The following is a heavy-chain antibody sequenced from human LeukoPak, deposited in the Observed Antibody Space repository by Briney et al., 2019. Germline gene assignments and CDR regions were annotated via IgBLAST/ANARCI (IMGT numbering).Heavy chain of an antibody. CDR2: ISSSSSTI. V-gene: IGHV3-48*01. CDR3: ATSISMIRGTQGAFDI. J-gene: IGHJ3*02. Sequence: GGSLRLSCAASGFTFSSYSMNWVRQAPGKGVEWVSYISSSSSTIYYADSVKGRFTISRDNAKNSLYLLMNSLRAEDTAVYYCATSISMIRGTQGAFDIWGQGTMVTVSS. D-gene: IGHD3-10*01. CDR1: GFTFSSYS.